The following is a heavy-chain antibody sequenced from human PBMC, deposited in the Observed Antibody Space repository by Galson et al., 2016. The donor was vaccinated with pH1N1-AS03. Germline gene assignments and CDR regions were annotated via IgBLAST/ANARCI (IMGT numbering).Heavy chain of an antibody. CDR2: ISSSGSTK. CDR1: GFTFGDYY. V-gene: IGHV3-11*01. Sequence: SLRLSCAVSGFTFGDYYMTWVRQTPGKGLEWISYISSSGSTKYYADSVEGRFTISRDNAKNSLFLQMNYLTAEDTAIYYCASAKGSGWPNKHYFDSWGPGTLVIVSS. CDR3: ASAKGSGWPNKHYFDS. J-gene: IGHJ4*02. D-gene: IGHD6-19*01.